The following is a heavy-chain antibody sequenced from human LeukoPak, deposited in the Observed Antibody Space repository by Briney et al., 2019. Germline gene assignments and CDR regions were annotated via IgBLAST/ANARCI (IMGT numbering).Heavy chain of an antibody. D-gene: IGHD3-9*01. Sequence: GGSLRLSCAASGFTFSSYAMHWVRQAPGKGLEWVAVISYDGSNKYYADSVKGRFTISRDNSKNTLYLQMNSLRAEDTAVCYCASRPDILTGYYILGAFDIWGQGTMVTASS. J-gene: IGHJ3*02. CDR2: ISYDGSNK. CDR3: ASRPDILTGYYILGAFDI. CDR1: GFTFSSYA. V-gene: IGHV3-30*04.